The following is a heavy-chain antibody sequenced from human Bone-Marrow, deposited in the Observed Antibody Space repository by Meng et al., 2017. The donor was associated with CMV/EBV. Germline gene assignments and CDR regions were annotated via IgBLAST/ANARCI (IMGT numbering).Heavy chain of an antibody. CDR3: ARQYDRVVVIANWFDP. J-gene: IGHJ5*02. D-gene: IGHD2-21*01. CDR2: IYYSGST. V-gene: IGHV4-34*01. Sequence: SETLSLTCAVYGGSFSGYYWSWIRQPPGKGLEWIGSIYYSGSTYYNPSLKSRVTISVDTSKNQFSLKLSSVTAADTAVYYCARQYDRVVVIANWFDPWGQGTLVTVSS. CDR1: GGSFSGYY.